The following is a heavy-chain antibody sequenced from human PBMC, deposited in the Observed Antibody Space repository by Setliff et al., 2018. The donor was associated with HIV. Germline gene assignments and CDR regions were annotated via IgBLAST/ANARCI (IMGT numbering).Heavy chain of an antibody. Sequence: PGGSLRLSCAASGFIFSDYIMHWVRQTAGKGLLWVSRISPDGSSTMYADSVKGRFTISRDNAKNTVYLQMNSLRAEDTGVYYCVRVVTFFSTGPHFDPWGQGTLVTVSS. CDR3: VRVVTFFSTGPHFDP. D-gene: IGHD2-21*02. J-gene: IGHJ5*02. V-gene: IGHV3-74*03. CDR2: ISPDGSST. CDR1: GFIFSDYI.